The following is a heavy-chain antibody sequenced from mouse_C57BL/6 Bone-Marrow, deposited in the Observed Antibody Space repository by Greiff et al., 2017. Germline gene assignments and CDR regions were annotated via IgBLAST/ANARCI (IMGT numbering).Heavy chain of an antibody. J-gene: IGHJ1*03. CDR2: IWTGGGT. Sequence: VAPSQSLSITCTVSGFSLTSYAISWVRQPPGKGLEWLGVIWTGGGTNYNSALKSRLSISKDNSKSQVFLKMNSLQTDDTARYYCARDYYGSLYWYFDVWGTGTTVTVSS. D-gene: IGHD1-1*01. CDR1: GFSLTSYA. V-gene: IGHV2-9-1*01. CDR3: ARDYYGSLYWYFDV.